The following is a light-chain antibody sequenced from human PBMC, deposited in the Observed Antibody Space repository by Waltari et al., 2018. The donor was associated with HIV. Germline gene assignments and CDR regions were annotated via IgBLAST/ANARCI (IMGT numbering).Light chain of an antibody. J-gene: IGKJ4*01. CDR2: DAS. CDR1: QSVSSY. V-gene: IGKV3-11*01. Sequence: EIVLTQSPATLSLSPGERATLSCRASQSVSSYLVWYQHKPGQAPRLLIYDASNRATGIPARFSGSGSGTDFTLTISSLEPEDFAVYYCQQRGDWPTFGGGTKVDIK. CDR3: QQRGDWPT.